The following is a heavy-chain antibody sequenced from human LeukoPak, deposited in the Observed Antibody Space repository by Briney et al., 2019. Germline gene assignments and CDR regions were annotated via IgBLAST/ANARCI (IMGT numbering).Heavy chain of an antibody. CDR1: GGSISSYY. J-gene: IGHJ4*02. Sequence: SETLSLTCTVSGGSISSYYWSWIRQPPGKGLEWIGYIYYSGSTNYNPSLKGRVTISVDTSKNQFSLKLSSVTAADAAVYYCARAPLVGAPHFDYWGQGTLVTVSS. CDR2: IYYSGST. D-gene: IGHD1-26*01. V-gene: IGHV4-59*01. CDR3: ARAPLVGAPHFDY.